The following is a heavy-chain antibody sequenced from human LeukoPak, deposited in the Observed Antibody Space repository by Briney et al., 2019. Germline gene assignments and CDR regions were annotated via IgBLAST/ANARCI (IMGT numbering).Heavy chain of an antibody. CDR2: INPNSGGT. V-gene: IGHV1-2*02. D-gene: IGHD3-22*01. CDR1: GYTFTAYY. CDR3: ARDTDSSGYYPSFDY. J-gene: IGHJ4*02. Sequence: ASVKVSCKSSGYTFTAYYIHWVRQAPGQGLEWMGWINPNSGGTNYAQKFQGRVTMTRDTSISTAYMELSRLRSDDTAVYYCARDTDSSGYYPSFDYWGQGTLVTVSS.